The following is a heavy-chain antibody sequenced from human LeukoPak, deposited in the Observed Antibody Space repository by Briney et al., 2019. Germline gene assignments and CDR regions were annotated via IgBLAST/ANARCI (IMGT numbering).Heavy chain of an antibody. D-gene: IGHD3-22*01. CDR1: GFTFSSYG. CDR2: IRYDGSNK. J-gene: IGHJ4*02. CDR3: AKDRNYYDSSGYYSLPYYFDY. Sequence: GGSLRLSCAASGFTFSSYGMHWVRQAPGKGLEWVAFIRYDGSNKYYADSVKGRFTISRDNSKNTLYLQMNSLRAEDTAVYYCAKDRNYYDSSGYYSLPYYFDYWGQGTLVTVSS. V-gene: IGHV3-30*02.